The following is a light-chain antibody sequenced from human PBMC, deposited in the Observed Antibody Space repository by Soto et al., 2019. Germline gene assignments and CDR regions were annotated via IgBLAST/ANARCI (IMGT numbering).Light chain of an antibody. Sequence: DIQMTQSPSSLSASIGDRVTITCRASQSVRTHLNWYHQKPGKAPELLIYAASSLQAGVPSRFSGSGSGTDFTLTISSLHPEDFADYYCQQSYSPPRTFGQGTNVEIK. CDR3: QQSYSPPRT. V-gene: IGKV1-39*01. CDR2: AAS. CDR1: QSVRTH. J-gene: IGKJ2*01.